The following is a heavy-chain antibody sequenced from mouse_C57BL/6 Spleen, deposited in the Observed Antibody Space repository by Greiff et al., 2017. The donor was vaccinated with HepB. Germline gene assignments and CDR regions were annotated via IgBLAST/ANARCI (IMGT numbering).Heavy chain of an antibody. CDR2: IYPSNGGI. J-gene: IGHJ4*01. CDR1: GYTFPRYW. Sequence: QVQLQQPGAELVKPGASVKLSCKASGYTFPRYWMHWVKQRPGQGLEWIGNIYPSNGGINYNEKFKSKATLTVDKSSSTASMQLSSLTSEDSAVYYCARGLLRPSGDYWGQGTSVTVSS. V-gene: IGHV1-53*01. D-gene: IGHD1-2*01. CDR3: ARGLLRPSGDY.